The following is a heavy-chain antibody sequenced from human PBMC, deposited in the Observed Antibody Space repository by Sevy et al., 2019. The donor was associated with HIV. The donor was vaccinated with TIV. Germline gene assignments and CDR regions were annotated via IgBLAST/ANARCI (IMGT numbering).Heavy chain of an antibody. Sequence: SETLSLTCTVSGGSISSYYWSWIRQPPGKGLEWIGYIDYSGSTNYNPSLKSRVTISVDTSKNQFSLKLSSVTAADTAVYYCARAYYDSSGLFDYWGQGTLVTVSS. CDR1: GGSISSYY. CDR2: IDYSGST. V-gene: IGHV4-59*01. CDR3: ARAYYDSSGLFDY. D-gene: IGHD3-22*01. J-gene: IGHJ4*02.